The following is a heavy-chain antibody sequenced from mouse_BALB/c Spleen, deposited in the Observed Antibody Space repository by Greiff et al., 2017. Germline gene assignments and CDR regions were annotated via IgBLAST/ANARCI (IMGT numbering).Heavy chain of an antibody. Sequence: VQGVESGPGLVAPSQSLSITCTVSGFSLTGYGVNWVRQPPGKGLEWLGMIWGDGSTDYNSALKSRLSISKDNSKSQVFLKMNSLQTDDTARYYCARAYGYLYYFDYWGQGTTLTVSS. D-gene: IGHD2-2*01. CDR2: IWGDGST. CDR1: GFSLTGYG. J-gene: IGHJ2*01. CDR3: ARAYGYLYYFDY. V-gene: IGHV2-6-7*01.